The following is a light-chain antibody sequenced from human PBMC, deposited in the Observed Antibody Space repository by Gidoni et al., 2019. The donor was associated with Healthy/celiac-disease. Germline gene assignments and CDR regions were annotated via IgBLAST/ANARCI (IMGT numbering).Light chain of an antibody. J-gene: IGKJ5*01. CDR1: QSVSSY. CDR2: DAS. CDR3: QQRRNWHRSLT. V-gene: IGKV3-11*01. Sequence: DIVFTQSPATLSLSPGERATLSCRASQSVSSYLAWYQQKPGQAPRLLIYDASNRATGIPARFSGSGSGTYFTLFISSLEPEDFAVYYCQQRRNWHRSLTFGQGTRLEIK.